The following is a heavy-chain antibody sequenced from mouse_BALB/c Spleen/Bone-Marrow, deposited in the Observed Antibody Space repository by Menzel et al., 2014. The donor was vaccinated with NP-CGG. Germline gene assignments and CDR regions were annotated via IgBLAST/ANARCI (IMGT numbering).Heavy chain of an antibody. J-gene: IGHJ2*01. CDR3: ARGYYHGHLDY. D-gene: IGHD2-1*01. Sequence: EVQLQESGGGLVQPGGSLKLSCAASGFDFSRYWMSWVRQAPGKGLEWIGEINPDSSTINYTPSLKDKFIISRDNAKNTLFLQMSKVRSEDTALYYCARGYYHGHLDYWGQGTTLTVSS. CDR2: INPDSSTI. V-gene: IGHV4-1*02. CDR1: GFDFSRYW.